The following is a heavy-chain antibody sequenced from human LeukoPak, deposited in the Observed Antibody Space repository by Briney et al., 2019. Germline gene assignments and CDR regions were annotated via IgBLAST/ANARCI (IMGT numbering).Heavy chain of an antibody. V-gene: IGHV3-66*02. CDR2: IYSGGST. CDR1: GFTVSSNY. Sequence: GGSLRLSCAASGFTVSSNYMSWVRQAPGKGLEWVSVIYSGGSTYYADSVKGRFTISRDNSKNTLYLQMNSLRAEDTAVYYCAKARRRNSSSWYAPSFQHWGQGTLVTVSS. CDR3: AKARRRNSSSWYAPSFQH. D-gene: IGHD6-13*01. J-gene: IGHJ1*01.